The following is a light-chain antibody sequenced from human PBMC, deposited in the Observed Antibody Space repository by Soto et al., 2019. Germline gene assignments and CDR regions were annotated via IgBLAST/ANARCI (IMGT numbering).Light chain of an antibody. V-gene: IGKV1-5*01. CDR1: QTISTG. CDR3: QQYTNTNNPWM. Sequence: DIQVTQSPPTLSATVGDRVTITCRASQTISTGMAWYQQKPGKATKLPVYDASTLQSGVASRFRGSGSRTEFTLIISGLQPDDSATYYCQQYTNTNNPWMFGQGTRVDIK. J-gene: IGKJ1*01. CDR2: DAS.